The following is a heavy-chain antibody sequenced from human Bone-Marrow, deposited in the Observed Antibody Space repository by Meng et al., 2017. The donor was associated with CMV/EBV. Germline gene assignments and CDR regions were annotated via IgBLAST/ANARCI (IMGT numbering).Heavy chain of an antibody. Sequence: GESLKISCVGSGFTFGGYSMNWVRQAPGEALEWVSSISGRSEYILYGDSVKGRFTISRDNSKNTLYLQMNSLRAEDTAVYYCARDLIYVREGHFDDWGQGTLVTVSS. J-gene: IGHJ4*02. CDR3: ARDLIYVREGHFDD. CDR2: ISGRSEYI. CDR1: GFTFGGYS. D-gene: IGHD3-10*02. V-gene: IGHV3-21*01.